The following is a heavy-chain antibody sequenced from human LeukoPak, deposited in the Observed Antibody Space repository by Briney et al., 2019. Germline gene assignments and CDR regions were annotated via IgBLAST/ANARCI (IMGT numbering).Heavy chain of an antibody. CDR2: INPNSGGT. J-gene: IGHJ4*02. Sequence: ASVKVSCKASAYTFTGYYMHCVRQAPGQGLEWMGWINPNSGGTNYAQKFQGRVTMTRDTSISTAYMELSRLRSDDTAVYYCARGYYDFSSGHTSPFDYWGQGTLVTVSS. D-gene: IGHD3-3*01. V-gene: IGHV1-2*02. CDR3: ARGYYDFSSGHTSPFDY. CDR1: AYTFTGYY.